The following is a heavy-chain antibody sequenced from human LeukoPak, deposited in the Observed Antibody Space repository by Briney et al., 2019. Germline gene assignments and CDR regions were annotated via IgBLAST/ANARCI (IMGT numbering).Heavy chain of an antibody. J-gene: IGHJ6*02. D-gene: IGHD3-9*01. CDR2: ISYDGSNK. V-gene: IGHV3-30-3*01. CDR3: ARDFGYDILTGYDMCLMMDV. Sequence: GGSLRLSCAASGFTFSSYAMHWVRQAPGKGLEWVAVISYDGSNKYYADSVKGRFTISRDNAKNSLYLQMNSLRAEDTAVYYCARDFGYDILTGYDMCLMMDVWGQGTTVTVSS. CDR1: GFTFSSYA.